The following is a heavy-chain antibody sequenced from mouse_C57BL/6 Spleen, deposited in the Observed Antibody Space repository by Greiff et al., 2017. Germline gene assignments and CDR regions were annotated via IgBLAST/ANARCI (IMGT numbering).Heavy chain of an antibody. D-gene: IGHD2-4*01. CDR3: ARSGDYDSYFDY. V-gene: IGHV1-69*01. CDR2: IDPSDSYT. J-gene: IGHJ2*01. Sequence: QVQLQQPGAELVMPGASVKLSCKASGYTFTSYWMHWVKQRPGQGLEWIGEIDPSDSYTNYNQKFKGKSTLTVDKSSSTAYMQLSSLTSEDSAVYYCARSGDYDSYFDYWGKGTTLTVSS. CDR1: GYTFTSYW.